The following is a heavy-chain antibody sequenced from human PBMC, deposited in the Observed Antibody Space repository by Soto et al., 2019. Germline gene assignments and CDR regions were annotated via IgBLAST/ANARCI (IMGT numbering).Heavy chain of an antibody. CDR1: GFTFSSYS. V-gene: IGHV3-21*01. D-gene: IGHD6-19*01. Sequence: EVQLVESGGGLVKPGGSLRLSCAASGFTFSSYSMNWVRQAPGKGLEWVSSISTSSSYIHYADSVEGRFTISRDNAKNSMYLQMNRLRAEDTAVYYCARGGSGRYEAVDYWGQGTLVTVSS. CDR3: ARGGSGRYEAVDY. J-gene: IGHJ4*02. CDR2: ISTSSSYI.